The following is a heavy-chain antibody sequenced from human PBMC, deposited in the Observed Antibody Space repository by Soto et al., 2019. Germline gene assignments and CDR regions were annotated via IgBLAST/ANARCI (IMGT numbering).Heavy chain of an antibody. Sequence: SVKVSCTASGGTFSSYTISWVRQAPGQGLEWMGRIIPILGIANYAQKFQGRVTITADKSTSTAYMELSSLRSEDTAVYYCASGRGSSGWYYYFDYWGQGTLVTVSS. CDR1: GGTFSSYT. D-gene: IGHD6-19*01. CDR2: IIPILGIA. CDR3: ASGRGSSGWYYYFDY. V-gene: IGHV1-69*02. J-gene: IGHJ4*02.